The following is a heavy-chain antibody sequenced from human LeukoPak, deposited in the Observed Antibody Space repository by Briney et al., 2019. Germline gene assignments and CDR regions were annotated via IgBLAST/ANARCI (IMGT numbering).Heavy chain of an antibody. Sequence: SGPTLVKPTQTLTLTCTFSGFSLSTSGVGVGWIRQPPGKDLECLALIYWDGNKPYSPSLKTRLTITKDTSKNLVFLTMTNMDPVDTATYYCAHRRLTPSTTVTTGFDYWGQGILVTVS. D-gene: IGHD4-17*01. CDR2: IYWDGNK. V-gene: IGHV2-5*02. CDR3: AHRRLTPSTTVTTGFDY. J-gene: IGHJ4*02. CDR1: GFSLSTSGVG.